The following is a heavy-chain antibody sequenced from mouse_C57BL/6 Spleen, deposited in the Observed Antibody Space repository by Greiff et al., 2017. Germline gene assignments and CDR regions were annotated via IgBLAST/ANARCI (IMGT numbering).Heavy chain of an antibody. Sequence: VQLQQSGAELVKPGASVKLSCKASGYTFTSYWMQWVKQRPGQGLEWIGEIDPSDSYTNYNQKFKGKATLTVDTSSSTAYMQLSSLTSEDSAVYYCARAYYGSSYYYAMDYWGQGTSVTVSS. V-gene: IGHV1-50*01. CDR3: ARAYYGSSYYYAMDY. CDR2: IDPSDSYT. J-gene: IGHJ4*01. D-gene: IGHD1-1*01. CDR1: GYTFTSYW.